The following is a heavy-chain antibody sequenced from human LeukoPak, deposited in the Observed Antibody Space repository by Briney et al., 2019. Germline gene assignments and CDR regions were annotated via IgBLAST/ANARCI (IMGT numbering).Heavy chain of an antibody. D-gene: IGHD3-22*01. Sequence: GSLRLSCAASGFTFSDYYMSWIRQAPGKGLEWVSYLSRSGSTIYYADSVKGRFTISRDNAKNSLYLQMNSLRAEDTAVYYCARASVNYYDSSGYWAFDYWGQGTLVTVSS. V-gene: IGHV3-11*04. CDR2: LSRSGSTI. CDR1: GFTFSDYY. J-gene: IGHJ4*02. CDR3: ARASVNYYDSSGYWAFDY.